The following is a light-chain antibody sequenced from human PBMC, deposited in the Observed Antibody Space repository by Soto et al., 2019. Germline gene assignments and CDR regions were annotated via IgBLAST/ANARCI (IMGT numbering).Light chain of an antibody. V-gene: IGLV2-8*01. Sequence: QSALTQPPSASGSPGQSVTISCPGTSSDVGGYNYVSWYQHHPGKAPRLMIYEVSKRPSGVPDRFSGSKSGNTASLTVSGLQAEDEADYYCNSYADSIKWVXXGGXKLTVL. CDR2: EVS. CDR3: NSYADSIKWV. CDR1: SSDVGGYNY. J-gene: IGLJ3*02.